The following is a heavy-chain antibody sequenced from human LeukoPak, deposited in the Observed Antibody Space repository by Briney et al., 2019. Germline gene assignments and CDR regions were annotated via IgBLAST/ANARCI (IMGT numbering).Heavy chain of an antibody. D-gene: IGHD3-10*01. CDR1: GGTFSSYA. CDR3: ARAKILWFGEFPYGMDV. V-gene: IGHV1-69*01. Sequence: SVKVSCKASGGTFSSYAISWVRQAPGQGLEWMGGIIPIFGTANYAQKFQGRVTITGDESTSTAYMELSSLRSEDTAVYYCARAKILWFGEFPYGMDVWGQGTTVTVSS. CDR2: IIPIFGTA. J-gene: IGHJ6*02.